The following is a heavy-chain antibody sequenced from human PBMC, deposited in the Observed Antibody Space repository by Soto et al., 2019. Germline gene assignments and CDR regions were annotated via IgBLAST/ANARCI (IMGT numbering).Heavy chain of an antibody. CDR1: GGTFSSYA. Sequence: AASVKVSCKASGGTFSSYAISWVRQAPGQGLEWMGGIIPIFGTANYAQKFQGRVTITADKSTSTAYMELSSLRSEDTAVYYCARLYYDILTYYYYYGMNVWGQGTTVTV. CDR2: IIPIFGTA. V-gene: IGHV1-69*06. CDR3: ARLYYDILTYYYYYGMNV. D-gene: IGHD3-9*01. J-gene: IGHJ6*02.